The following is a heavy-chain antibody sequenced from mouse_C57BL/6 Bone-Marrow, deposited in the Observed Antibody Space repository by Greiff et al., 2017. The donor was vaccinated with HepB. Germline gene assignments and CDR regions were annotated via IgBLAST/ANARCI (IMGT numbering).Heavy chain of an antibody. CDR3: TRRLTTDYFDY. J-gene: IGHJ2*01. D-gene: IGHD1-1*01. Sequence: EVKLVESGGGLVQPGGSMKLSCAASGFTFSDAWMDWVRQSPEKGLEWVAEIRNKANNHATYYAESVKGRFTISRDDSKSSVYLQMNSLRAEDTGIYYCTRRLTTDYFDYWGQGTTLTVSS. CDR2: IRNKANNHAT. V-gene: IGHV6-6*01. CDR1: GFTFSDAW.